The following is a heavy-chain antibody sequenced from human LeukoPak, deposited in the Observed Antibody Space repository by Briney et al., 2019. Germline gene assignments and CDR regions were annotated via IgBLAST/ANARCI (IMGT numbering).Heavy chain of an antibody. CDR2: IYTSGSN. Sequence: SETLSLTCTVSGGSISSYYWSWVRQPAGKGLEWIGRIYTSGSNNYNPSLKSRVTISVDTSKNQFSLKLSSVTAADTAVYYCARVSGSYSVRWSDPWGQGTLVTVSS. D-gene: IGHD1-26*01. J-gene: IGHJ5*02. CDR1: GGSISSYY. V-gene: IGHV4-4*07. CDR3: ARVSGSYSVRWSDP.